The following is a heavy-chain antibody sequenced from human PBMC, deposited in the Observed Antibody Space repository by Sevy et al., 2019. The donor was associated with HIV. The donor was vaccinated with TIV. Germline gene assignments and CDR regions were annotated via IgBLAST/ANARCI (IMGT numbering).Heavy chain of an antibody. CDR3: ASLPAATGLGLNYYYYGMDV. J-gene: IGHJ6*02. D-gene: IGHD2-2*01. CDR1: GGSISSSSYY. CDR2: IYYSGST. V-gene: IGHV4-39*01. Sequence: SETLSLTCTVSGGSISSSSYYWGWIRQPPGKGLEWIGSIYYSGSTYYNPSFKSRVTISVDTSKNQFSLKLSTVTAADTAVYYCASLPAATGLGLNYYYYGMDVWGQGTTVTVSS.